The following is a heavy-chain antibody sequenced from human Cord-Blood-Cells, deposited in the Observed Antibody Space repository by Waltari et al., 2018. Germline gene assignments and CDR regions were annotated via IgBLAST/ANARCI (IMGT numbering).Heavy chain of an antibody. CDR1: GYSLTSYG. CDR2: SSPGDSDT. Sequence: EVQLAQSGAEVKMPGESRKIFCKGSGYSLTSYGNGWERHIHGKGLEWMGISSPGDSDTRYSPSFQGQVTISADKAISTAYLQWSILKASDTAMYYCARQRNTAMVTDAFDIWGQGIMVTVSS. J-gene: IGHJ3*02. CDR3: ARQRNTAMVTDAFDI. V-gene: IGHV5-51*01. D-gene: IGHD5-18*01.